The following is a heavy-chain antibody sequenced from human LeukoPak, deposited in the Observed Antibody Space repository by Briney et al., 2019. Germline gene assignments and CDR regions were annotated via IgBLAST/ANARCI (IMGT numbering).Heavy chain of an antibody. J-gene: IGHJ4*02. Sequence: PGGSLRLSCAASGFTFSSSWMSWLRQAPGKGLEWVADIKEDGSAKYYVDSVKGRFTISRDNAKNSLYLQMNSLRAEDTAVYYCARDSVRLIQLWLSGPYYFDYWGQGTLVTVSS. D-gene: IGHD5-18*01. CDR1: GFTFSSSW. CDR3: ARDSVRLIQLWLSGPYYFDY. V-gene: IGHV3-7*01. CDR2: IKEDGSAK.